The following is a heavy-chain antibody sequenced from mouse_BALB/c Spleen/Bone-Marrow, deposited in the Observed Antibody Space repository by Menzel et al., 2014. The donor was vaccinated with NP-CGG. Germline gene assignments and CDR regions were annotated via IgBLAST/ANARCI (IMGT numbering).Heavy chain of an antibody. Sequence: EVKVEESGGGLVQPGGSLKLSCAASGFTFSSYGMSWVRQTSDKRLELVATINSNGGSTYYPDSVKGRFTISRDTAKNTLYLKMSNLKSEETTMYYCVRGNYGNYVDYFDFWGQGTTLTVSS. J-gene: IGHJ2*01. CDR3: VRGNYGNYVDYFDF. D-gene: IGHD2-1*01. V-gene: IGHV5-6-3*01. CDR2: INSNGGST. CDR1: GFTFSSYG.